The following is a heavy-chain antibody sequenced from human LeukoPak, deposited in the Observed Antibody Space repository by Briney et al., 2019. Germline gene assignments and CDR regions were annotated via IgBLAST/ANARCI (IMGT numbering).Heavy chain of an antibody. Sequence: EASVKVSCKASGYTFTGYYMHWVRQAPGQGLEWMGWINPNSGGTNYAQKFQGRVTMTSDTSISTAYMELSRLRSDDTAVYYCARDTRPSSWYLYWGQGTLVTVSS. CDR1: GYTFTGYY. CDR3: ARDTRPSSWYLY. V-gene: IGHV1-2*02. J-gene: IGHJ4*02. D-gene: IGHD6-13*01. CDR2: INPNSGGT.